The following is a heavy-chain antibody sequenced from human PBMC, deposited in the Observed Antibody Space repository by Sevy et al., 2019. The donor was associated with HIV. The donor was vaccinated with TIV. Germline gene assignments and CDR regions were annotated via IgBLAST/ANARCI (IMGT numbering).Heavy chain of an antibody. J-gene: IGHJ3*02. Sequence: GESRKISCAASGFTFSSHWMQWVRQAPGKGLVWVSRLNYDGSYTNYADSVKGRFTISRDNAKSTLYLQMNSLRAEDTALYYCARSKVGVGDAFDIWGQGTMVTVSS. CDR3: ARSKVGVGDAFDI. CDR1: GFTFSSHW. CDR2: LNYDGSYT. D-gene: IGHD3-16*01. V-gene: IGHV3-74*01.